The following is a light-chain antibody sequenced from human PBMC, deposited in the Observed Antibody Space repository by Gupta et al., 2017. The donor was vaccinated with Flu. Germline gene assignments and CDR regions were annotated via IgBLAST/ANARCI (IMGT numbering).Light chain of an antibody. CDR2: GAS. CDR1: QSVSSK. V-gene: IGKV3-15*01. J-gene: IGKJ1*01. Sequence: PATLSVSPGERATLSCRASQSVSSKLAWYQQKPGQSPRLFIYGASTRATGIPARFSGSGSGTEFTLTISSLQSEDFAVYYCQQYDKWPWTFGQGTKVEIK. CDR3: QQYDKWPWT.